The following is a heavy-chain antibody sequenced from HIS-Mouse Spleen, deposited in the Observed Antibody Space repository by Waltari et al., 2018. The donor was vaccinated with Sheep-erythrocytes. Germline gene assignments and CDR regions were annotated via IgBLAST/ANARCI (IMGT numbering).Heavy chain of an antibody. CDR2: ISYDGSNK. J-gene: IGHJ4*02. CDR3: ARVANLCFDY. CDR1: GFTFSSYA. Sequence: QVQLVESGGGVVQPGRSLRLSCAASGFTFSSYAMHWVRQAPGKGLEWVAVISYDGSNKYYADSVKGRFTISRDNSKNTLYLQMNSLGAEDTAVYYCARVANLCFDYWGQGTLVTVSS. D-gene: IGHD5-12*01. V-gene: IGHV3-30-3*01.